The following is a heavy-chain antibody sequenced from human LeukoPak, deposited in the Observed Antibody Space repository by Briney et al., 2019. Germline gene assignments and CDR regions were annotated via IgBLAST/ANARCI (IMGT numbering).Heavy chain of an antibody. J-gene: IGHJ6*03. V-gene: IGHV3-53*01. D-gene: IGHD3-22*01. CDR1: GFTVSSNY. CDR2: IYSGGAT. Sequence: PGGSLRLSCAASGFTVSSNYMSWVRQAPGKGLEWVSVIYSGGATYYTDSVKGRFTISRDNSKNTLYLQMNSLRADDTAVYYCARVQSYYDSSGYHPGYQYYQYYMDVWGKGTTVTVSS. CDR3: ARVQSYYDSSGYHPGYQYYQYYMDV.